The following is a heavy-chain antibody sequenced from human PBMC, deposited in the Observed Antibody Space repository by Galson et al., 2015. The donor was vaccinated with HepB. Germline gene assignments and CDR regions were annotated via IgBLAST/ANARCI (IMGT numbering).Heavy chain of an antibody. CDR2: IYTSGST. D-gene: IGHD2-2*01. V-gene: IGHV4-4*07. CDR3: ARDEGLYCSSTSCHLPYWYFDL. CDR1: GGSISSYY. J-gene: IGHJ2*01. Sequence: SETLSLTCTVSGGSISSYYWSWIRQPAGKGLEWVGRIYTSGSTNYNPSLKSRVTMSVDTSKNQFSLKLSSVTAADTAVYYCARDEGLYCSSTSCHLPYWYFDLWGRGTLVTVSS.